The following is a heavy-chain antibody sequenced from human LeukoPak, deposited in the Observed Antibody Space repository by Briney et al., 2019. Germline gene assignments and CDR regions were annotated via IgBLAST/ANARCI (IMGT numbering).Heavy chain of an antibody. CDR3: AHLPRRGSGWYDY. J-gene: IGHJ4*02. CDR1: GGTFSSYA. D-gene: IGHD6-19*01. Sequence: SVKVPCKASGGTFSSYAISWVRQAPGQGLEWMGGIIPIFGTANYAQKFQGRVTITADESTSTAYMELSSLRSEDTAVYYCAHLPRRGSGWYDYWGQGTLVTVSS. V-gene: IGHV1-69*01. CDR2: IIPIFGTA.